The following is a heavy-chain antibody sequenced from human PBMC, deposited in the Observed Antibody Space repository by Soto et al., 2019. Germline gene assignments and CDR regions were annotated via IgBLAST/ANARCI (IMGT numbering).Heavy chain of an antibody. Sequence: QVQLVESGGGVVQPGRSLRLSCAASGFTFSSYGMHWVRQAPGKGLEWVAVIWYDGSNKYYADSVKGRFTISRDNSKNTLYLQMNSLRAEDTAVYYCAREPREWCMLNGDAFDIWGQGTMVTVSS. J-gene: IGHJ3*02. CDR1: GFTFSSYG. CDR2: IWYDGSNK. V-gene: IGHV3-33*01. CDR3: AREPREWCMLNGDAFDI. D-gene: IGHD2-8*01.